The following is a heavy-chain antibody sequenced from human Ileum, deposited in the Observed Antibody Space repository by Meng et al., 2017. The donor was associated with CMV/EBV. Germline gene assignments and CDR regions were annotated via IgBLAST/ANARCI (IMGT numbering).Heavy chain of an antibody. CDR3: ARDRLDSGNYVFDC. V-gene: IGHV4-30-4*01. D-gene: IGHD3-3*01. J-gene: IGHJ4*02. Sequence: SGGSINSSGYYWSWIRQPPGEGLEWIGYIHYRRITYYIPSLESRATVSIDTTEDQFTLNLSSVTAADTAVYYCARDRLDSGNYVFDCWGQGTLVTVSS. CDR1: GGSINSSGYY. CDR2: IHYRRIT.